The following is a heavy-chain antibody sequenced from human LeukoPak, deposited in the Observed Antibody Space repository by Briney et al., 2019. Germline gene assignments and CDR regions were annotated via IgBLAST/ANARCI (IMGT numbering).Heavy chain of an antibody. CDR3: AKAPGGIVGY. Sequence: AGGSLRLSCAASGFTFSSSAMSWVRQAPGKGLEWVSAINGGGGSTYYADSVKGRFTISRDNSKHTLYLQMNSLRAEDTAVYYCAKAPGGIVGYWGQGTLVTVSS. CDR2: INGGGGST. CDR1: GFTFSSSA. J-gene: IGHJ4*02. V-gene: IGHV3-23*01. D-gene: IGHD3-16*01.